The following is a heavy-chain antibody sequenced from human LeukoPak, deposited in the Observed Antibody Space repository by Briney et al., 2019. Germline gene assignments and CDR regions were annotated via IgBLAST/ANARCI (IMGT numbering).Heavy chain of an antibody. J-gene: IGHJ6*03. CDR3: AKAATLGYYYYYMDI. V-gene: IGHV3-30*02. CDR2: IRYDGSNK. D-gene: IGHD2-15*01. CDR1: GFTFSSYG. Sequence: PGGSLRLSCAASGFTFSSYGMHWVRQAPGKGLEWVAFIRYDGSNKYYADSVKGRFTISRDNSKNTLYLQMNSLRAEDTAVYYCAKAATLGYYYYYMDIWGKGTTVTISS.